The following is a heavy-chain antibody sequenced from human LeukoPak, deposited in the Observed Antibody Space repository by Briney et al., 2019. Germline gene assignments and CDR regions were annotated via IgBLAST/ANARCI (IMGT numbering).Heavy chain of an antibody. J-gene: IGHJ6*04. CDR3: ARALYCSSTSCCEYYYYGMDV. CDR1: GFTFSSYA. CDR2: ISYDGSNK. D-gene: IGHD2-2*01. V-gene: IGHV3-30*04. Sequence: GGSLRLSCAASGFTFSSYAMHWVRQAPGKGLEWVAVISYDGSNKYYADSVKGRFTISRDNSKNTLYLQMNSLRAEDTAVYYCARALYCSSTSCCEYYYYGMDVWGKGTTVTVSS.